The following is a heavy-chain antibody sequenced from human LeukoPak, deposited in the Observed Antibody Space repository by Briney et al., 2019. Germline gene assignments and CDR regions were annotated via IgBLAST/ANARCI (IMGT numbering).Heavy chain of an antibody. CDR2: VHYSGTT. CDR1: GSSMNSFY. J-gene: IGHJ4*02. Sequence: SETLSPTCSVSGSSMNSFYWTWIRQPPGKGLEWIGCVHYSGTTNYNPSLKSRVTISVDTSKNQFSLNLTSATAADTAVYYCTRGNWNYAHWGPGSLVTVSA. V-gene: IGHV4-59*01. D-gene: IGHD1-7*01. CDR3: TRGNWNYAH.